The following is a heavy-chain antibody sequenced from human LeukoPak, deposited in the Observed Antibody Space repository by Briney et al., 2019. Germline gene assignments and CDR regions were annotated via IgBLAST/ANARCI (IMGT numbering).Heavy chain of an antibody. Sequence: GGSLRLSCAASGLAVSNNYMTWVRQAPGKGLEWVSVIHTGGGTYYPDSVQGRFTISRDSSKNTLHLQMNSLRAEDTAIYYCARVVSLSGIGYFDYWGRGTLVTVSS. CDR2: IHTGGGT. CDR3: ARVVSLSGIGYFDY. D-gene: IGHD3-10*01. V-gene: IGHV3-53*01. J-gene: IGHJ4*02. CDR1: GLAVSNNY.